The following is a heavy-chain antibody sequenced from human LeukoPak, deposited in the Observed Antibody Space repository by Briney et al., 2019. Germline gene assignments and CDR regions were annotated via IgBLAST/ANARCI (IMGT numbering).Heavy chain of an antibody. CDR2: INPNSGDT. Sequence: ASVKVSCKASGYTFTGYYMHWVRQAPGQGLEWVGWINPNSGDTNYAQKFQGRVTMTRDTSISTAYMDLSSLTSDDTAVYYCARGLAAAPRSTLDYWGQGTLVTVSS. CDR3: ARGLAAAPRSTLDY. J-gene: IGHJ4*02. D-gene: IGHD6-13*01. V-gene: IGHV1-2*02. CDR1: GYTFTGYY.